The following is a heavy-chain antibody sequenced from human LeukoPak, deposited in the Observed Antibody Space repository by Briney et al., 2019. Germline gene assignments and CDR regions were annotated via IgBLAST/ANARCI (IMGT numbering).Heavy chain of an antibody. D-gene: IGHD3-10*01. CDR3: AKGEDYATGTVNFAP. CDR1: GGSISRFNW. CDR2: IYHGGST. Sequence: PSGTLSLNCAVSGGSISRFNWRSFVRQPPGKGLEWIGEIYHGGSTNYNPSLKSRVAMSVDRSRNQFSLRLNSVTAADTAVYYCAKGEDYATGTVNFAPWGQGTLVTVSS. J-gene: IGHJ5*02. V-gene: IGHV4-4*02.